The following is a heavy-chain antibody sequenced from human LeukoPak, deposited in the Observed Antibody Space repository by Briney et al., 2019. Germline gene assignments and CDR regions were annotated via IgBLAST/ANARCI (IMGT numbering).Heavy chain of an antibody. D-gene: IGHD3-10*01. CDR1: GFTFDDYG. V-gene: IGHV3-9*01. Sequence: SLRLSCAASGFTFDDYGMHGVGHAPGKGREGGGGISWNSGSIVYADSVKGRFTISRDNANNSLYLQMTSLRAEDTALYYCAKGELLWFGELAFWGQGTLVTVSS. J-gene: IGHJ4*02. CDR3: AKGELLWFGELAF. CDR2: ISWNSGSI.